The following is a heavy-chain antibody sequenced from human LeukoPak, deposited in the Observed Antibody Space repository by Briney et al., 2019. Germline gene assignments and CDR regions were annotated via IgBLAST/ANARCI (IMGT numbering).Heavy chain of an antibody. V-gene: IGHV4-30-4*01. CDR2: IYYSGST. CDR3: ARTVVAAIRFDY. CDR1: GGSISSGDYY. Sequence: SETLSLTCTVSGGSISSGDYYWGWIRQPPGKGLEWIGYIYYSGSTYYNPSLKSRVTISVATSKNQSSLKLSSVTAADTAVYYCARTVVAAIRFDYWGQGTLVTVSS. J-gene: IGHJ4*02. D-gene: IGHD2-15*01.